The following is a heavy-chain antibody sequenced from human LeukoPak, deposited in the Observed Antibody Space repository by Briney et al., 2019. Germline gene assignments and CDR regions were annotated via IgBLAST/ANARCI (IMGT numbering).Heavy chain of an antibody. D-gene: IGHD3-10*01. CDR1: GGTFSSYA. Sequence: ASVKVSCKASGGTFSSYAISWVRQAPGQGLEWMGRIIPILGIANYAQKFQGRVTITADKSTSTAYMELSSLRSEDTAVYYCARDRAMVRGVEEVGNWGQGTLGTVSS. J-gene: IGHJ4*02. CDR2: IIPILGIA. V-gene: IGHV1-69*04. CDR3: ARDRAMVRGVEEVGN.